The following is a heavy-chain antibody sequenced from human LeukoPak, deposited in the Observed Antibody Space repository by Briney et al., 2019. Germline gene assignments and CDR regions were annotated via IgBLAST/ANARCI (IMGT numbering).Heavy chain of an antibody. CDR3: ARGLVPGFLDY. CDR1: GFTFSSSW. J-gene: IGHJ4*02. D-gene: IGHD4-11*01. V-gene: IGHV3-74*01. CDR2: INSDESIT. Sequence: GGSLRLSCAASGFTFSSSWMYWVRHAPGKGLVWVSRINSDESITTYADSVKGRFTVSRDNAKNTLYLQMNSLRAEDTAVYYCARGLVPGFLDYWGQGTPVTVSS.